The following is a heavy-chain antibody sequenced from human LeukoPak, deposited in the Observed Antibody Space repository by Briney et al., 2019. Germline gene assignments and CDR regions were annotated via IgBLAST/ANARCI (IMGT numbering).Heavy chain of an antibody. CDR2: IRSKNDGGTT. Sequence: GGSLRLSCAASGFTFSSSAMNWVRQAPGKGLEWVGRIRSKNDGGTTDYAAPVKGRFTISRDDSKNTLYLQMNSLKTEDTAVYYCTTVLGGPGDYWGQGTLVTVSS. V-gene: IGHV3-15*01. CDR3: TTVLGGPGDY. D-gene: IGHD3-10*01. J-gene: IGHJ4*02. CDR1: GFTFSSSA.